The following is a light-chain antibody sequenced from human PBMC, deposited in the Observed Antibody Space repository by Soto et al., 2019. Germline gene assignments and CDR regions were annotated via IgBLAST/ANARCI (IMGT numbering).Light chain of an antibody. CDR2: DAS. CDR3: QQRDIWPWT. J-gene: IGKJ1*01. CDR1: QSVSNTH. V-gene: IGKV3D-20*02. Sequence: EIVLTQSPGSLSLSPGESATLSCRASQSVSNTHVAWYQQRPGQAHRLLIYDASRRDIGVQARFSGSGSGTDFTLTISSLEPEDFAVYYCQQRDIWPWTVGQGTKVDIK.